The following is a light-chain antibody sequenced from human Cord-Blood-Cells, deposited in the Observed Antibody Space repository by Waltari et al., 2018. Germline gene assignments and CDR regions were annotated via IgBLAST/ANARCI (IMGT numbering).Light chain of an antibody. V-gene: IGKV1-39*01. J-gene: IGKJ2*03. Sequence: DIQMTQSPSSLSASVGDRVTITCRASQSLSSYLNWYQQKPGKASKLLIYAASSLQSGVPSMFSGSGSGTDFTLTICSLQPEDFATYYCHQSYSTPYSFGQGTKLEIK. CDR3: HQSYSTPYS. CDR2: AAS. CDR1: QSLSSY.